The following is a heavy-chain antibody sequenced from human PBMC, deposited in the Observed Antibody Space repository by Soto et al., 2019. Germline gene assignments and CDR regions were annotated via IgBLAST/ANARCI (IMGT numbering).Heavy chain of an antibody. D-gene: IGHD6-25*01. Sequence: GGSLRLSCAASGFTFGSYAMGWVRQAPGKGLEWVSAITGNSAATNYADSVKGRFTISRDNSKDTLYLQMNSLRAEDTALYYYAKGAYSSVCPCFAPWGQGTLVPVSS. CDR3: AKGAYSSVCPCFAP. V-gene: IGHV3-23*01. CDR1: GFTFGSYA. J-gene: IGHJ5*02. CDR2: ITGNSAAT.